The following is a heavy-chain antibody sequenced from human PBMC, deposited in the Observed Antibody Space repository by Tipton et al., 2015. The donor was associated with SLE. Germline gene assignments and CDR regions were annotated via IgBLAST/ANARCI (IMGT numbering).Heavy chain of an antibody. V-gene: IGHV4-39*07. D-gene: IGHD4/OR15-4a*01. Sequence: GLVKPSETLSLTCTVSGGSISRGSYYWGWIRQPPGKGLEWIGSIYHSGGTYYNLSFKSRVTITVDTSNNKISLKVTSVTAADSAVYYCARDRVLFDFWGQGTLVTVSS. J-gene: IGHJ4*02. CDR2: IYHSGGT. CDR1: GGSISRGSYY. CDR3: ARDRVLFDF.